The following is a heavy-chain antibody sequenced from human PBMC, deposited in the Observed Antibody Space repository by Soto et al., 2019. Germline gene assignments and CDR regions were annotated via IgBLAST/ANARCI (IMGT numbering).Heavy chain of an antibody. Sequence: EVQLLESGGGLVQPGGSLRLSCAASRFTFSKYAMSWVRQAPGKGLEWVSVVSAGGTYTYYADSVKGRFTISRDNSKNPLYLQMNTLRAEDTAVYYCAKMGGYYDTSGKRYFDYWGQGTLVTVSS. J-gene: IGHJ4*02. CDR1: RFTFSKYA. V-gene: IGHV3-23*01. D-gene: IGHD3-22*01. CDR3: AKMGGYYDTSGKRYFDY. CDR2: VSAGGTYT.